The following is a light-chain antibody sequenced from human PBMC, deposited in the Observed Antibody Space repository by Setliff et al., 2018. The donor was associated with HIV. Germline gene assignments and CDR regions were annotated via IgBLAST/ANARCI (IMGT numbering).Light chain of an antibody. CDR1: VATNIH. J-gene: IGLJ1*01. CDR2: DVN. V-gene: IGLV2-14*03. Sequence: QSALTQPASVSGSPGQSITISCTDVATNIHVSWYQQHPGKAPKLIIYDVNNRPSGISTRFSGSKSGTTASLTISGLQAEDEADYYCGSFTGTTTLKFGTGTKVTVL. CDR3: GSFTGTTTLK.